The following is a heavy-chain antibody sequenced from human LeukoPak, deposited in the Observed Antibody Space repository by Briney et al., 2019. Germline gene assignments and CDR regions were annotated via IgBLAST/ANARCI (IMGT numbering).Heavy chain of an antibody. CDR3: AANHDFGDWRLDY. D-gene: IGHD4-17*01. Sequence: SVKVSCKASGYTFTNAAMQWVRQARGQRLEWMGWIVVGSGNTLYAQKFRERVSITRDMSTSTAYMELSSLRSEDTAVYYCAANHDFGDWRLDYWGQGTLVTVSS. V-gene: IGHV1-58*02. J-gene: IGHJ4*02. CDR2: IVVGSGNT. CDR1: GYTFTNAA.